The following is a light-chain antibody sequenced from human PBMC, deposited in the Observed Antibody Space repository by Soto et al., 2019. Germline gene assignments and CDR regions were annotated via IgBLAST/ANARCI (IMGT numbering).Light chain of an antibody. CDR2: GAS. Sequence: EIVLTQSPGTLSLSPGERATISCRASQSASSSYLAWYQQKTGQTPRLLIYGASSRATGIPDRFSGSGSGTDFTLTISRLEPEDFAVYYCQQYGSSPLTFGQGTRREIK. V-gene: IGKV3-20*01. CDR3: QQYGSSPLT. CDR1: QSASSSY. J-gene: IGKJ5*01.